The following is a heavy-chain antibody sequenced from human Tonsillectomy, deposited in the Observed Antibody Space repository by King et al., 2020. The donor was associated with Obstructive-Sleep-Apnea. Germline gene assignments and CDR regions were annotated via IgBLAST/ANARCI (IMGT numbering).Heavy chain of an antibody. CDR2: ITWNICSV. CDR3: AKDGRIAAAGTGPYFDY. Sequence: VQLVESGGGLIQPGRSLRLSRAASGFICVDYVMHWVRQAPGKGLVWVSDITWNICSVGYAGSLKGRLSISRANPKNSLYLQMNTWRAEDTALYFCAKDGRIAAAGTGPYFDYWGQGALVTVSS. J-gene: IGHJ4*02. D-gene: IGHD6-13*01. V-gene: IGHV3-9*01. CDR1: GFICVDYV.